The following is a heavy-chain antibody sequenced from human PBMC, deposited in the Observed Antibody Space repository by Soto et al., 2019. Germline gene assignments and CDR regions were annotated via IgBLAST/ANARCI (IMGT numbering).Heavy chain of an antibody. D-gene: IGHD6-6*01. CDR3: ARQIAARRGWFDT. J-gene: IGHJ5*02. CDR2: IYHSGST. V-gene: IGHV4-30-2*01. CDR1: GGSISSGCYS. Sequence: TLSLPFAVSGGSISSGCYSWSWIRQPPGKGLEWIGYIYHSGSTYYNPSLKSRVTISVDRSKNQFSLKLSSVTAADTAVYYCARQIAARRGWFDTRGQGTLVTVSS.